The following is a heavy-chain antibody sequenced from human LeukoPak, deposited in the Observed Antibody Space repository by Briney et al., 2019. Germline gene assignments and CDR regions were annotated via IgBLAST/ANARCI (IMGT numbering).Heavy chain of an antibody. J-gene: IGHJ4*02. Sequence: ASVKVSCKASGYTFTSYDINWVRQATGQGLEWMGWMNPNSGNTGYAQKFQGRVTMTRNTSISTAYMELSSLRSEDTAVYYCARVPGDPYSSGWFGDFDYWGQGTLVTVYS. CDR2: MNPNSGNT. CDR3: ARVPGDPYSSGWFGDFDY. V-gene: IGHV1-8*01. D-gene: IGHD6-19*01. CDR1: GYTFTSYD.